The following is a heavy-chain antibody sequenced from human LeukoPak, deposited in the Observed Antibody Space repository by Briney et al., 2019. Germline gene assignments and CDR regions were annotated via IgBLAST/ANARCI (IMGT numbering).Heavy chain of an antibody. J-gene: IGHJ4*02. CDR2: ISSNGGST. CDR1: GFTFSSYA. D-gene: IGHD6-19*01. Sequence: GGSLRLSCAASGFTFSSYAMHWARQAPGKGLEYVSAISSNGGSTYYANSVKGRFTISRDNSKNTLYLQMGSLRAEDMAVYYCARGSSGWYYNYWGQGTLVTVSS. CDR3: ARGSSGWYYNY. V-gene: IGHV3-64*01.